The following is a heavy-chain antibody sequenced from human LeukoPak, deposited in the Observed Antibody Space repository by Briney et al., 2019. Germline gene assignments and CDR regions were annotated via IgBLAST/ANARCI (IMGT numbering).Heavy chain of an antibody. Sequence: SVKVSCKASGGTFSSYAISWVRQAPGQGLEWMGGIVPIFGTANYAQKFQGRVTITADKSTSTAYMELSSLRSEDTAVYYCASEYKYDSSGANAFDIWGQGTMVTVSS. CDR2: IVPIFGTA. J-gene: IGHJ3*02. CDR1: GGTFSSYA. CDR3: ASEYKYDSSGANAFDI. D-gene: IGHD3-22*01. V-gene: IGHV1-69*06.